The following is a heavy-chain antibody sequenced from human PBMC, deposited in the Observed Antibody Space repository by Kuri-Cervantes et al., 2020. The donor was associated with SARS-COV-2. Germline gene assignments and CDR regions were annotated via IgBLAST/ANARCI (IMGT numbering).Heavy chain of an antibody. CDR1: GFTFSSYA. CDR3: ALRGGYSYGYYFDY. D-gene: IGHD5-18*01. Sequence: GESLKISCAASGFTFSSYAMHWVRQAPGKGLEWVAVISYDGSNKYYADSVKGRLTISRDNSKNTLYLQMNSLRAEDTAVYYCALRGGYSYGYYFDYWGQGTLVTVSS. J-gene: IGHJ4*02. CDR2: ISYDGSNK. V-gene: IGHV3-30-3*01.